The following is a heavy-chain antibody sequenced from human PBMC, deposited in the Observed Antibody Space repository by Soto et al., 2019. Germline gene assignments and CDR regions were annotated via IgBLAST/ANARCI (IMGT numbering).Heavy chain of an antibody. Sequence: GASVKVSFKASGYTFTSYAMHWVRQAPGQGLEWMGRIIPIIGIANYAQKFQGRVTITADKSTSTAYMELSSLRSEDTAVYYCDQWLNEFGYWGQGTLVTVSS. CDR2: IIPIIGIA. J-gene: IGHJ4*02. CDR1: GYTFTSYA. V-gene: IGHV1-69*04. D-gene: IGHD6-19*01. CDR3: DQWLNEFGY.